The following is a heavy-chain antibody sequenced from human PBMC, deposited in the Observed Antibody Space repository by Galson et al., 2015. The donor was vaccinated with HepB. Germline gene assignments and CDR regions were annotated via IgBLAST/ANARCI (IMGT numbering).Heavy chain of an antibody. D-gene: IGHD3-3*01. CDR3: ARDLFAVSTPPTNYMDV. V-gene: IGHV3-69-1*01. CDR1: GFFFSDYN. CDR2: ISSSGTV. J-gene: IGHJ6*03. Sequence: SLRLSCAASGFFFSDYNMNWVRQAPGKGLEWVSSISSSGTVYYADSLKGRSTISRDNAKNSLDLQVNSLRAEDTAVYYCARDLFAVSTPPTNYMDVWGTGTTVTVSS.